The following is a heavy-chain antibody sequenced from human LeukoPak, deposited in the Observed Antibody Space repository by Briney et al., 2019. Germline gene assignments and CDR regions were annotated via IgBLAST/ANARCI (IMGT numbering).Heavy chain of an antibody. CDR1: GGSISSSSYY. D-gene: IGHD2-2*01. V-gene: IGHV4-39*01. Sequence: KPSETLSLTCTVSGGSISSSSYYWGWIRRPPGKGLEWIGSIYYSGSTYYNPSLKSRVTISVDTSKNQFSLKLSSVTAADTAVYYCARRPGTRYCSSTSCLNWYFDLWGRGTLVTVSS. CDR2: IYYSGST. CDR3: ARRPGTRYCSSTSCLNWYFDL. J-gene: IGHJ2*01.